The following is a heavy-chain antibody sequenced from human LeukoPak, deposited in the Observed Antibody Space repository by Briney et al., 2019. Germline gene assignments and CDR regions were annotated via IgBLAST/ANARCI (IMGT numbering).Heavy chain of an antibody. V-gene: IGHV3-23*01. CDR2: ISGSGGST. Sequence: GGSLRLSCAASGFTFSSYAMSWARQAPGKGLEWVSAISGSGGSTYYADSVKGRFTISRDNSKNTLYLQMNSLRAEDTAIYYCAPLGVTTWLDYWGQGTLVTVSS. CDR3: APLGVTTWLDY. J-gene: IGHJ4*02. D-gene: IGHD4-17*01. CDR1: GFTFSSYA.